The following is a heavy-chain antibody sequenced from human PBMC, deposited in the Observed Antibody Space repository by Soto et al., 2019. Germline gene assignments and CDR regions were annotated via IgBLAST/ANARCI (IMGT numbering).Heavy chain of an antibody. V-gene: IGHV4-31*03. CDR1: GGSISSDGYY. CDR2: IYYSGST. J-gene: IGHJ4*02. D-gene: IGHD5-18*01. Sequence: QVQLQESGPGLVKPSQTLSLTCSVSGGSISSDGYYWSWIRQNPGKGLEWIGYIYYSGSTYYNPSLKSRLSISVDTSKNQSSLKLSSVTVADTAVYYCARDLRGYGTVDYWGQGTLVTVSS. CDR3: ARDLRGYGTVDY.